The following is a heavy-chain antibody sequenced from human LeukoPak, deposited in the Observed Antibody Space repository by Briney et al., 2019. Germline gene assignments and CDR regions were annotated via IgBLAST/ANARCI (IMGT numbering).Heavy chain of an antibody. CDR2: ISSSGSTI. D-gene: IGHD3-3*01. CDR1: GFTFSSYE. CDR3: ARDHGPRIFWSGYPYYYYGMDV. V-gene: IGHV3-48*03. Sequence: GGSLRLSCAASGFTFSSYEMNWVRQAPGKGLEWVSYISSSGSTIYYADSVKGRFTISRDNAKNSLYLQMNSLRAEDTAVYYCARDHGPRIFWSGYPYYYYGMDVWGQGTTVTVSS. J-gene: IGHJ6*02.